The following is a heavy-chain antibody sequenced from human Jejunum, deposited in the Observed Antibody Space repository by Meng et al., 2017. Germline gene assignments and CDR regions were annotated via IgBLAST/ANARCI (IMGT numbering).Heavy chain of an antibody. D-gene: IGHD3-3*01. CDR2: ISTYNGNT. J-gene: IGHJ4*02. CDR3: ARVASFVSDY. CDR1: GYAFTNYG. V-gene: IGHV1-18*01. Sequence: QVQLVQSGAEVKKPGASVKGSCKASGYAFTNYGISWVRQAPGQGLEWMGWISTYNGNTNYVQNLQGRVTMTTDTSTSTAYMELRSLRSDDTAVYYCARVASFVSDYWGQGTLVTVSS.